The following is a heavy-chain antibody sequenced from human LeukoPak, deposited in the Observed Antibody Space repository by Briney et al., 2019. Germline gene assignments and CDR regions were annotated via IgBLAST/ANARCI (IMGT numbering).Heavy chain of an antibody. CDR3: ARDRRAASAPDY. Sequence: HPGGSLRLSCAASGFNFSSHWMSWVRQAPGKGLEWVANIKIDGGEIFYADSVKGRFTIFRDNAKNALYLQMSSLRGEDTALYYCARDRRAASAPDYWGQGTLVTGSS. CDR2: IKIDGGEI. CDR1: GFNFSSHW. V-gene: IGHV3-7*01. D-gene: IGHD6-13*01. J-gene: IGHJ4*02.